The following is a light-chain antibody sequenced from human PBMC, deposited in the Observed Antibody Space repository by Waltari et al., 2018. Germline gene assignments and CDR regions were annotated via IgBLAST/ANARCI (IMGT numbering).Light chain of an antibody. V-gene: IGLV2-11*01. Sequence: QSALTQPRSVSGSPGQSVTISCTGTSSDVGGYNYVSWYQQHPGKAPKLMIYDVNKRPSGVPDRFSGSKSGNTASLTISGLQAEDEADFYCCSYAGSYSYVLGAGTKVTVL. CDR1: SSDVGGYNY. CDR3: CSYAGSYSYV. CDR2: DVN. J-gene: IGLJ1*01.